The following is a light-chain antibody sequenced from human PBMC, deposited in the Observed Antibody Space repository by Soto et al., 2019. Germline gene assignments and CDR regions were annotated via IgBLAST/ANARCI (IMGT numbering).Light chain of an antibody. CDR2: LGS. V-gene: IGKV2-28*01. CDR1: QSLLYSNRYNY. J-gene: IGKJ2*01. CDR3: MQALQTPQYT. Sequence: DIVMTQSPLSLPVTPGEPASISCRSSQSLLYSNRYNYLDWYLQKPGQSPQLLIYLGSNRASGVPDRFSGSGSGTDFTLKISRVEAEDVGVYYCMQALQTPQYTFGQGTKLEIK.